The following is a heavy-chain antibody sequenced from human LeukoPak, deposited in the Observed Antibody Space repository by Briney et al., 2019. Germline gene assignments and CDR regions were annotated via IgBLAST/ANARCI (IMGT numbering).Heavy chain of an antibody. J-gene: IGHJ4*02. CDR1: GYTFTGYY. CDR2: INPNSGGT. V-gene: IGHV1-2*02. CDR3: ASDDDIVATIDFDS. D-gene: IGHD5-12*01. Sequence: ASVKVSCKASGYTFTGYYMHWVRQAPGQGLEWMGWINPNSGGTNYAQKFQGRVTMTRDTSISTAYMELSRLRSADTAVYYCASDDDIVATIDFDSWGQGTLVTVSS.